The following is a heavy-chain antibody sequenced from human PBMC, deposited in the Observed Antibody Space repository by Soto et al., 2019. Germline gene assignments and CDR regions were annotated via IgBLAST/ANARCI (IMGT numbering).Heavy chain of an antibody. CDR3: ARDRMIVVVITGEWDY. CDR1: GYTFTSYY. V-gene: IGHV1-46*01. CDR2: INPSGGST. Sequence: ASVKVSCKASGYTFTSYYMHWVRQAPGQGLEWMGIINPSGGSTSYAQKFQGRVTMTRDTSTSTVYMELSSLRSEDTAVYYCARDRMIVVVITGEWDYWGQGTLVTVSS. J-gene: IGHJ4*02. D-gene: IGHD3-22*01.